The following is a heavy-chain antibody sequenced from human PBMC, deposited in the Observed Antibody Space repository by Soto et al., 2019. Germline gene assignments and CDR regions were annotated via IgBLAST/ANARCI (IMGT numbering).Heavy chain of an antibody. CDR2: ISGDVSSR. Sequence: EVQLVESGGGLAQPGGSLRLSCATSGFTFSNYWMHWVRQVPGKGLVWVSRISGDVSSRDYADSVKGRFTSSRDNAKNTLYLQMDSLRAEDTAVYYCARGIAYAAQDYWGQGTLVTVSS. J-gene: IGHJ4*02. CDR1: GFTFSNYW. D-gene: IGHD6-25*01. V-gene: IGHV3-74*01. CDR3: ARGIAYAAQDY.